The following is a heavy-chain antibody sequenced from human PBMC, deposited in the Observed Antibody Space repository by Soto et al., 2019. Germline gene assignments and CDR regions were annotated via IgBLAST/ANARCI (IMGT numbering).Heavy chain of an antibody. V-gene: IGHV3-74*03. CDR3: AREAGYCSRTSCYRRAFDT. D-gene: IGHD2-2*01. J-gene: IGHJ3*02. Sequence: EVQLVESGGDLVQPGGSLRLSCAASGFTFSGHWMHWVRQVPGKGLEWVSRINTDGGSSAYADSVKGRFTIPRDNAKNTLYLQVNGLRAEDTAVYYCAREAGYCSRTSCYRRAFDTWGQGTTVTVSS. CDR1: GFTFSGHW. CDR2: INTDGGSS.